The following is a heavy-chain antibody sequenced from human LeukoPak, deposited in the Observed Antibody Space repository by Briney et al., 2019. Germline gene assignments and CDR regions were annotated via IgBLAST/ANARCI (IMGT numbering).Heavy chain of an antibody. V-gene: IGHV3-23*01. CDR2: ISGSGGST. CDR1: GFSVSSNY. CDR3: AKDRGAAALMANAFDI. J-gene: IGHJ3*02. Sequence: GGSLRLSCAASGFSVSSNYMSWVRQAPGKGLEWVSAISGSGGSTYYADSVKGRFTISRDNSKNTLYLQMDSLRAEDTAVYYCAKDRGAAALMANAFDIWGQGTMVTVSS. D-gene: IGHD6-13*01.